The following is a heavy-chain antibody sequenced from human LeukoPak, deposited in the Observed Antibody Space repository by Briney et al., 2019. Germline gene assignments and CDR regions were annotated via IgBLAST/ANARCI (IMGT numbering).Heavy chain of an antibody. CDR1: GYTFTSHC. V-gene: IGHV1-46*01. Sequence: ASVKVSCKASGYTFTSHCMHWVRQAPGQGLEWMGLINPSGSSTLYAQKFQGRVTMTRDVSTTTDYMELSSLRSEDTAVYYCARDNSVGDIAWWFDPWGQGTLVTVSS. J-gene: IGHJ5*02. CDR2: INPSGSST. CDR3: ARDNSVGDIAWWFDP. D-gene: IGHD3-16*02.